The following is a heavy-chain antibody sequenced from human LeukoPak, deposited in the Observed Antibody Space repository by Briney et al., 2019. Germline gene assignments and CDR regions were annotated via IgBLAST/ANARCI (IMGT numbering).Heavy chain of an antibody. Sequence: PGGSLRLSCAASGFTFSSYAMSWVRQAPGKGLEWVSAVSSSGGNTYYADSVKGRFTFSRDNSKSTLYLQMNSLRAEDKAVYYCAKLVTTFFDFWGKGTLVTVSS. CDR2: VSSSGGNT. CDR3: AKLVTTFFDF. V-gene: IGHV3-23*01. D-gene: IGHD4-17*01. CDR1: GFTFSSYA. J-gene: IGHJ4*02.